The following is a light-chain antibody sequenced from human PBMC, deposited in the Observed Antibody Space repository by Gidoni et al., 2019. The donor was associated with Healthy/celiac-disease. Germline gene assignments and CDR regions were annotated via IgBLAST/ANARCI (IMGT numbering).Light chain of an antibody. J-gene: IGKJ1*01. Sequence: IQMTQSPSSLSASVGDRVTITCRASQSISSYLNWYQQKPGKAPKLLIYAASRLQSGVPSRFSGSGSGTDFTLTISSLQPEDFATDYCQQSYSTLRTFGQGTKVEIK. CDR1: QSISSY. V-gene: IGKV1-39*01. CDR3: QQSYSTLRT. CDR2: AAS.